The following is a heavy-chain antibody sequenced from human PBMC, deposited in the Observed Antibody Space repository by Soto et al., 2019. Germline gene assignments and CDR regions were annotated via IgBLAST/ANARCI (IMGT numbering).Heavy chain of an antibody. CDR2: IVPTVDTS. J-gene: IGHJ4*02. D-gene: IGHD5-12*01. CDR3: LRVVAIPGYPDN. V-gene: IGHV1-69*14. Sequence: QVQLVQSGAEVRQPASSVKVSCKTSGATFSSYAITWVRQAPGQGLEWMGGIVPTVDTSTYAQKFQGRVTITADKFTNTVYMELSSLRSDDTAVYYCLRVVAIPGYPDNRGQGNPVTVSS. CDR1: GATFSSYA.